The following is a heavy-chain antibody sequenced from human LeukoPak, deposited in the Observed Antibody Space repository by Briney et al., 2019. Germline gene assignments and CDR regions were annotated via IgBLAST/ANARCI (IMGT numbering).Heavy chain of an antibody. CDR2: ISSDGSST. V-gene: IGHV3-74*03. D-gene: IGHD6-19*01. Sequence: PPGGSLRLSCAASGFTFDTYGMTWVRQAPGKGLEWVSRISSDGSSTTYADSVKGRFTISRDNAKNTLYLQMNSLRAEDTAVYYCTRGAIAVSVSTFDYWGQGALVTVSS. CDR3: TRGAIAVSVSTFDY. J-gene: IGHJ4*02. CDR1: GFTFDTYG.